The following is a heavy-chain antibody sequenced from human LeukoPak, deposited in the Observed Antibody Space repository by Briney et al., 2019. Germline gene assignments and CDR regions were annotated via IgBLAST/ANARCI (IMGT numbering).Heavy chain of an antibody. CDR2: ISWNSGSI. V-gene: IGHV3-9*03. J-gene: IGHJ4*02. CDR3: AKAGYYYDSSGYYLDY. D-gene: IGHD3-22*01. Sequence: PGGPLRLSCAASGFTFDDYAMHWVRQAPGKGLEWVSGISWNSGSIGYADSVKGRFTISRDNAKNSLYLQMNSLRAEDMALYYCAKAGYYYDSSGYYLDYWGQGTLVTVSS. CDR1: GFTFDDYA.